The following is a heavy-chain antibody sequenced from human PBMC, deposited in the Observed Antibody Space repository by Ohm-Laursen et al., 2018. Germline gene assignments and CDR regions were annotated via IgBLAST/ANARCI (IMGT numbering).Heavy chain of an antibody. V-gene: IGHV1-8*01. J-gene: IGHJ3*02. D-gene: IGHD3-22*01. CDR1: RYRFTSYD. Sequence: GASVKVSCKASRYRFTSYDINWVRQATGQGLEWMGWMNPKSGNTGYAQKFQGRVNMTRNTSISTAYMELSSLRSEDTAVYYCARAYYDSSGYYGYPDAFDIWGQGTMVTVPS. CDR3: ARAYYDSSGYYGYPDAFDI. CDR2: MNPKSGNT.